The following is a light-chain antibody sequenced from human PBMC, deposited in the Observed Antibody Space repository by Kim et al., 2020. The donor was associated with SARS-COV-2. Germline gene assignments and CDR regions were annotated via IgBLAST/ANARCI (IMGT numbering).Light chain of an antibody. CDR2: DAS. CDR1: QRVGIY. V-gene: IGKV3-11*01. Sequence: LSPGERATRSGRASQRVGIYLVWYQQKPGQAPRVLIYDASDRATGIPARFSGSGSGTDFTLTISSLEPEDFAVYYCQQRYNWPLTFGGGTKVDIK. CDR3: QQRYNWPLT. J-gene: IGKJ4*01.